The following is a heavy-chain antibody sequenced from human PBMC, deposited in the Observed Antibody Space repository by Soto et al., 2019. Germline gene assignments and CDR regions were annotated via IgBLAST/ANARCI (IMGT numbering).Heavy chain of an antibody. J-gene: IGHJ4*02. D-gene: IGHD2-2*01. CDR1: GFTFSSYA. Sequence: GGSLRLSCSASGFTFSSYAMHWVRQAPGKGLEYVSAISSNGGSTYYADSVKGRFTISRDNSKNTLYLQMSSLRAEDTAVYYCVKGPPDMVVPAACDYWGQGTLVTVYS. CDR3: VKGPPDMVVPAACDY. CDR2: ISSNGGST. V-gene: IGHV3-64D*06.